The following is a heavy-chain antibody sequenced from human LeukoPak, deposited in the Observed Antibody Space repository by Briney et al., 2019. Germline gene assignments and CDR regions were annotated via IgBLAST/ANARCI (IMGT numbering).Heavy chain of an antibody. CDR1: GFTVSSNY. CDR3: ARAAEGVRYYYDSSGYWAFDY. CDR2: IYSGGST. J-gene: IGHJ4*02. Sequence: GGSLRLSCAASGFTVSSNYMSWVRQAPGKGLEWVSVIYSGGSTYYADSVKGRFTISRDNSKNTLYLQMNSLRAEDTAVYYCARAAEGVRYYYDSSGYWAFDYWGQGTLVTVSS. D-gene: IGHD3-22*01. V-gene: IGHV3-53*01.